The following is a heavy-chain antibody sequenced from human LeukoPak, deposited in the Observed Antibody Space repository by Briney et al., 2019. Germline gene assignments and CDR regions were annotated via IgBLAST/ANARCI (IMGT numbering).Heavy chain of an antibody. CDR1: GFTFSSYD. CDR3: AKAGSGYNFGGFV. J-gene: IGHJ4*02. CDR2: ISSGGGRT. D-gene: IGHD5-18*01. V-gene: IGHV3-23*01. Sequence: GGSLRLSRAASGFTFSSYDMSWVRQAPGKGLEWVSTISSGGGRTYYADSVKGRFTISRDNSKNTLSLQMNCLRAEDTAVYYCAKAGSGYNFGGFVWGQGTLVTVSS.